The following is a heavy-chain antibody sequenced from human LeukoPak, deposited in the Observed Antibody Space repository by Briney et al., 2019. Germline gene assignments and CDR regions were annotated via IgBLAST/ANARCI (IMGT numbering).Heavy chain of an antibody. D-gene: IGHD3-9*01. Sequence: GASVKVSCKASGGTFSSYAISWVRQAPGQGLEWMGGIIPIFGTANYAQKFQGRVTITADKSTSTAYMELSSLRSEDTAVYYCASGSRYSIADAFDIWGQGTMVTVSS. CDR2: IIPIFGTA. J-gene: IGHJ3*02. CDR1: GGTFSSYA. V-gene: IGHV1-69*06. CDR3: ASGSRYSIADAFDI.